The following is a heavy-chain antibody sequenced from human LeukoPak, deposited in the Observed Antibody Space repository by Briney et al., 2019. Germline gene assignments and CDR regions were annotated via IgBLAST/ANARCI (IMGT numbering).Heavy chain of an antibody. V-gene: IGHV3-23*01. D-gene: IGHD3-10*01. CDR3: ARDRDGTGNYPLDY. CDR1: GFTFSTYW. Sequence: GKSLRLSCAASGFTFSTYWMHWVRQAPGKGLVWVSGISGSGGGPYYADSVKGRFTISRDNSKNTLYLQMNSLRADDTAVYYCARDRDGTGNYPLDYWGQGTLVIVSS. J-gene: IGHJ4*02. CDR2: ISGSGGGP.